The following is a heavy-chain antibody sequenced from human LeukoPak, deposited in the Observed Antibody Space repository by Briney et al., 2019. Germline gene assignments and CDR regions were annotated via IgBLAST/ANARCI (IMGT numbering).Heavy chain of an antibody. J-gene: IGHJ4*02. Sequence: SETLSLTRTVSGGSISSGDYYWRWLRQPPGKGLEWIGYIYYSGSTYYNPSLKSRVTISVDTSKNQFSLKLSSVTAADTAVYYCARGYCSSTSCYTPFDYWGQGTLVTVSS. V-gene: IGHV4-30-4*08. D-gene: IGHD2-2*02. CDR1: GGSISSGDYY. CDR2: IYYSGST. CDR3: ARGYCSSTSCYTPFDY.